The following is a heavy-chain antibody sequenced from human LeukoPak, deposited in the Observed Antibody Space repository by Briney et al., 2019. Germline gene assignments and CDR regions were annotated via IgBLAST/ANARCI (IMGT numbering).Heavy chain of an antibody. CDR2: INHSGST. CDR1: GGSFSGFY. J-gene: IGHJ6*02. V-gene: IGHV4-34*01. CDR3: ARGTAAGVYYYYAMDV. D-gene: IGHD6-13*01. Sequence: SETLSLTCAVYGGSFSGFYWSWIRQPPGEGLEWIGEINHSGSTNCNPSLKSRVIISVDMSKNQFSLKLSSVTAADTAVYYCARGTAAGVYYYYAMDVWGQGTTVTVSS.